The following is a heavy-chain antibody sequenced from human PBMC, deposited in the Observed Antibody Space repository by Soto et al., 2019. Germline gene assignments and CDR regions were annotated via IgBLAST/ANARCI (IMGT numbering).Heavy chain of an antibody. CDR3: TTGRGADSALDQ. D-gene: IGHD3-10*01. CDR1: GIIFSNNG. V-gene: IGHV3-30*02. J-gene: IGHJ4*02. Sequence: GVPLRLSCEVSGIIFSNNGMHWVRQTPGKGLEWVAFMSYDGSDTFYADSVKGRFTISRDNSKNTLFLHMSNLRAEDTAMYYCTTGRGADSALDQWGQGTRGTVSA. CDR2: MSYDGSDT.